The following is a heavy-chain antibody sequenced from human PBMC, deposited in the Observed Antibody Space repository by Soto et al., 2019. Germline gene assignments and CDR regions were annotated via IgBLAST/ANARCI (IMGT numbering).Heavy chain of an antibody. CDR2: INHSGST. CDR3: ARVGKFGYYDFWSGYGWFDP. D-gene: IGHD3-3*01. Sequence: PSETLSLTCAVYGGSFSGYYWSWIRQPPGKGLEWIGEINHSGSTNYNPSLKSRVTISVDTSKNQFSLKLSSVTAADTAVYYCARVGKFGYYDFWSGYGWFDPWGQGTLVTVSS. CDR1: GGSFSGYY. V-gene: IGHV4-34*01. J-gene: IGHJ5*02.